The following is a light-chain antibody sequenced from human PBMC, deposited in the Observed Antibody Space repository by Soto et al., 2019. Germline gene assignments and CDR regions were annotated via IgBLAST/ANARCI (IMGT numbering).Light chain of an antibody. J-gene: IGKJ1*01. Sequence: DIQMTQSPSTLSASVGDRVTITCRASQSISSWLAWYQQKPGKAPKTLIYDASSLESGVPSRFSGSGSGTEFTLTISSLQPDDFATYYCQQYRTFGQGTKVDIK. CDR3: QQYRT. CDR2: DAS. V-gene: IGKV1-5*01. CDR1: QSISSW.